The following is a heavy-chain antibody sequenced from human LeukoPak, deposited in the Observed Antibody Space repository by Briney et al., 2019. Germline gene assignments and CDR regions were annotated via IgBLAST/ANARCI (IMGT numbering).Heavy chain of an antibody. Sequence: GGSLRLSCAASGFTFSTYWMNWVRQAPGKGLEWVANIKYDGSEKYYVDSVKGRFTISRDNAENSLHLQMNSLRAEDTAVYYCAREQLERRWVGAFDIWGQGTMVTVSS. CDR2: IKYDGSEK. V-gene: IGHV3-7*01. J-gene: IGHJ3*02. CDR1: GFTFSTYW. D-gene: IGHD1-1*01. CDR3: AREQLERRWVGAFDI.